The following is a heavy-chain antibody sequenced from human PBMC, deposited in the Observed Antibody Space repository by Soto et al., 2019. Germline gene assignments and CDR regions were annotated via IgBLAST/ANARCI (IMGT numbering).Heavy chain of an antibody. Sequence: GGSLRLSCAASGFTFSIYAMHWVRQAPGKGLEWVAVISYDGSNKYYADSVKGRFTISRDNSKNTLYLQMNSLRAEDTAVYYCARDSYYGSGSYYLPAASVTFDYWGQGTLVTVSS. V-gene: IGHV3-30-3*01. CDR3: ARDSYYGSGSYYLPAASVTFDY. CDR2: ISYDGSNK. D-gene: IGHD3-10*01. J-gene: IGHJ4*02. CDR1: GFTFSIYA.